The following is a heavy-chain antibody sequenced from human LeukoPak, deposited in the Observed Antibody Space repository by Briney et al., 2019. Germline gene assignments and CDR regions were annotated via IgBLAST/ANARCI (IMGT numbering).Heavy chain of an antibody. J-gene: IGHJ6*02. CDR1: GGSFSGYY. Sequence: SETLSLTCAVYGGSFSGYYWRWIRQPPGKGLEWNGEINHSGSTNYNPSLKSRVTISVDTSKNQFSLKLSSVTAADTAVYYCASACTYCSSTITEYYYYGMDVWGQGTTVTVSS. CDR2: INHSGST. V-gene: IGHV4-34*01. D-gene: IGHD2-2*01. CDR3: ASACTYCSSTITEYYYYGMDV.